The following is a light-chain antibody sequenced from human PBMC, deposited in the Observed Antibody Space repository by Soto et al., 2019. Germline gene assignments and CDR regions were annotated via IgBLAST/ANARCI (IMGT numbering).Light chain of an antibody. CDR3: SSYAGSRNWV. CDR2: EVS. J-gene: IGLJ3*02. Sequence: QSVLTQPPSASGSPGQSVTISCTGTSSDVGGYNYVSWNQQHPGKAPKLMIYEVSKRPSGVPDRFSGSKSGNTASLIVSGLQAEDEADYYRSSYAGSRNWVLGGGTKVTVL. V-gene: IGLV2-8*01. CDR1: SSDVGGYNY.